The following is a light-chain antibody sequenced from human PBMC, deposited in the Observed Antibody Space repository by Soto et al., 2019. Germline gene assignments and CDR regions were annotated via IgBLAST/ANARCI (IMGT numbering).Light chain of an antibody. CDR1: QSISNY. CDR3: QQSYSTPYT. CDR2: AAS. J-gene: IGKJ2*01. V-gene: IGKV1-39*01. Sequence: DIQMTQSPSSLSASVGDRVTITCRASQSISNYLNWYQQKPGKAPKLLIYAASSLQSGVPSRFSGSGSGTDFTRTISSLQPEDFATYYCQQSYSTPYTLGQGTKLEIK.